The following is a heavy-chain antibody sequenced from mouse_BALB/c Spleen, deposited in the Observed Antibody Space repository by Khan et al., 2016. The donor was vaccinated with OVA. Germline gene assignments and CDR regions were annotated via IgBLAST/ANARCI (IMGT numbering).Heavy chain of an antibody. CDR3: VRVRTY. CDR2: ITYSGRT. CDR1: GYSITSDYA. Sequence: EVKLLESGPGLVKPSQSLSLTCTVTGYSITSDYAWNWIRQFPGNKLEWMGYITYSGRTSYTPSLKSRISITRDTSKNQFFLQLNSVTTEDTATYYCVRVRTYWGQGTLVTVSA. D-gene: IGHD2-14*01. J-gene: IGHJ3*01. V-gene: IGHV3-2*02.